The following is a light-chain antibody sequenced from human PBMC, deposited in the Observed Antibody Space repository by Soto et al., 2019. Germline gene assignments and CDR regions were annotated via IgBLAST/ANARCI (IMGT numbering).Light chain of an antibody. J-gene: IGLJ2*01. CDR2: STN. Sequence: QAVVTQEPSLTVSPGGTVTLTCATSTGAVTSGYYPNWFQQKPGRAPRALIYSTNNKYSWTPARFSGSLLGGKAALTLSGVQPEDEADYYCLLYYGGQLRVFGGGTKLTVL. CDR3: LLYYGGQLRV. CDR1: TGAVTSGYY. V-gene: IGLV7-43*01.